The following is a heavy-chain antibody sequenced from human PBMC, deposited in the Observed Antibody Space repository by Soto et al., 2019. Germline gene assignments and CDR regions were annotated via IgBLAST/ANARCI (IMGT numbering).Heavy chain of an antibody. CDR1: EFTFSSSA. V-gene: IGHV3-23*01. CDR3: AKGSSASRPYYFDS. CDR2: ISVSGGNT. J-gene: IGHJ4*02. D-gene: IGHD3-22*01. Sequence: GGSLRLSCAASEFTFSSSAMSWVRQAPGKGLEWVSAISVSGGNTYYADSVKGRFTISRDNSKKTLDLQMNSLGVEDTAVYYCAKGSSASRPYYFDSWGQGTLVTVSS.